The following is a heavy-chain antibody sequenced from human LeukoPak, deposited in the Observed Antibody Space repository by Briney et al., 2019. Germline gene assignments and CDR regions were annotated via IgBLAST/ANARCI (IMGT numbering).Heavy chain of an antibody. CDR2: IIPILGIA. Sequence: ASVKVSCKASGGTFSSYAISWVRQAPGQGLEWMGRIIPILGIANYAQKFQGRVTITADKSTSTAYMELSSLRSEDTAVYYCARVGDSSSSLVDYYYYGMDVWGQGTTVTVSS. J-gene: IGHJ6*02. CDR1: GGTFSSYA. V-gene: IGHV1-69*04. CDR3: ARVGDSSSSLVDYYYYGMDV. D-gene: IGHD6-6*01.